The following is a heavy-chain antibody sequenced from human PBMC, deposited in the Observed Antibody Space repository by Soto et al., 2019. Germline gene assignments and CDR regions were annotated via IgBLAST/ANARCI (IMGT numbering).Heavy chain of an antibody. CDR2: ISGSGGST. CDR1: GFTFSSYA. V-gene: IGHV3-23*01. J-gene: IGHJ4*02. Sequence: PGGSLRLSCAASGFTFSSYAMSWVRQAPGKGLEWVSAISGSGGSTYYADSVKGRFTISRDNSKNTLYLQMNSLRAEDTAVYYCAKEPIRYFDWLPRPFDYWGQGTLVTVSS. CDR3: AKEPIRYFDWLPRPFDY. D-gene: IGHD3-9*01.